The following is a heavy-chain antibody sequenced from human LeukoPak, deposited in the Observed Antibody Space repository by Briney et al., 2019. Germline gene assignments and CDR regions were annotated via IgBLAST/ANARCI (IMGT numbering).Heavy chain of an antibody. Sequence: GGSLRLSCTVSGFIFSSYGMHWVRQAPGKGLEWVAIIWFDGSNKYYADSVKGRFTISRDNSKNTLFLQMDSLRAEDTAVYYCARNWNVYFDYWGQGTLVTVSS. D-gene: IGHD1-1*01. J-gene: IGHJ4*02. CDR2: IWFDGSNK. CDR1: GFIFSSYG. CDR3: ARNWNVYFDY. V-gene: IGHV3-33*01.